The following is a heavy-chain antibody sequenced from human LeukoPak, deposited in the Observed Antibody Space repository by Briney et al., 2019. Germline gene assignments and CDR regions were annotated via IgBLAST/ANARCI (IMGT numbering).Heavy chain of an antibody. Sequence: GGSLRLSCAASGFTFSSYGMHWVRQAPGKGLEWVAFIRYDGSNKYYTDSVKGRFTISRDNSKNTLYLQMNSLRAENTAVYYCAKGRGWEASYYYYYMDVWGKGTTVTISS. CDR1: GFTFSSYG. D-gene: IGHD1-26*01. CDR3: AKGRGWEASYYYYYMDV. CDR2: IRYDGSNK. V-gene: IGHV3-30*02. J-gene: IGHJ6*03.